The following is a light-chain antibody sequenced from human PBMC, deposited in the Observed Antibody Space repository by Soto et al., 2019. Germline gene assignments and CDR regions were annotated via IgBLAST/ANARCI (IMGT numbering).Light chain of an antibody. V-gene: IGLV2-14*01. CDR3: SSYTNINTRACV. Sequence: QSALTQPASVSGSPGQSITISCTGTSGDVGSYNRVSWYQQHPGQAPKLIIYEVTDRPSGVSNRFSGSKSGNTASLTISGLQAEDEAEYYCSSYTNINTRACVFGTGTKLTVL. J-gene: IGLJ1*01. CDR2: EVT. CDR1: SGDVGSYNR.